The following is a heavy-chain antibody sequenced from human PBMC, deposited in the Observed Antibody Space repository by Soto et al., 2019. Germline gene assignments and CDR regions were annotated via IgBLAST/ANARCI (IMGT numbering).Heavy chain of an antibody. V-gene: IGHV3-72*01. CDR1: GFTFRDHY. Sequence: EVQLVESGGGLVQPGGSPRLSCAASGFTFRDHYMDWVRQAPGKGLEWVGRIRNRGQSHIADYAASVKGRFIMSRDDSDNSLHLQMNSLKTEDTAVYYCTRDTYTALDYWGQGTLVTVSS. J-gene: IGHJ4*02. CDR3: TRDTYTALDY. D-gene: IGHD2-2*02. CDR2: IRNRGQSHIA.